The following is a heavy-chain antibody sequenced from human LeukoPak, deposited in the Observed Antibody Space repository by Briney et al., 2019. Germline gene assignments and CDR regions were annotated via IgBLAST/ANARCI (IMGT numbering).Heavy chain of an antibody. D-gene: IGHD1-26*01. CDR1: GFTFSYAW. CDR3: ATDLRWEPPPFAGAFDI. Sequence: GGSLRLSCAASGFTFSYAWMRWVRQAPGKGLEWVGRIKTKTDGGTTDYAAPVKGRFTISRDDSKNTLYLQMNSLKTEDTAVYYCATDLRWEPPPFAGAFDIWGQGTMVTVSS. CDR2: IKTKTDGGTT. V-gene: IGHV3-15*01. J-gene: IGHJ3*02.